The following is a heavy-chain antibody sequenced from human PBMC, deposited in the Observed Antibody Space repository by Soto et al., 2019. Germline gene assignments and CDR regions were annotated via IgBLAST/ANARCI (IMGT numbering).Heavy chain of an antibody. J-gene: IGHJ4*02. CDR3: ATLAGTAMVKIDY. CDR2: IIRIFGTT. D-gene: IGHD5-18*01. V-gene: IGHV1-69*06. Sequence: QVQLVQSGVEVNKPGSSVKVSCKASGGTFSNYAISWVLLATSQGLEWMVGIIRIFGTTNYAQKFQGRITITADKSTSTAHIPMSSLKSEATNVYFCATLAGTAMVKIDYSAQGPMLNVS. CDR1: GGTFSNYA.